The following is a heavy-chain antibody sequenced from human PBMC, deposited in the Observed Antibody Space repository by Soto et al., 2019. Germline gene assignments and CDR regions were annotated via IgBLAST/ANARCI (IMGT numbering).Heavy chain of an antibody. CDR1: GGSISSGDYY. CDR3: ARVGIVATIED. D-gene: IGHD5-12*01. J-gene: IGHJ4*02. CDR2: IYYSGST. V-gene: IGHV4-30-4*01. Sequence: QVQLQESGPGLVKPSQTLSLACTVSGGSISSGDYYWSWIRQPPGKGLGWIGYIYYSGSTNYNPSLKSRVIMSVDTSKNQFSLKLSSVTAADTAVYYCARVGIVATIEDWGQGTLVTVSS.